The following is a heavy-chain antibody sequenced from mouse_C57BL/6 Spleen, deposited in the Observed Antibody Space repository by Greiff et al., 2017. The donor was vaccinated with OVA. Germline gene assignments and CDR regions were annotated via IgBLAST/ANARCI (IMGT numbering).Heavy chain of an antibody. D-gene: IGHD1-1*01. Sequence: EVQLQQSGPELVKPGASVKISCKASGYTFTDYYMNWVKQSHGKSLEWIGDINPNNGGTSYNQKFKGKATLTVDKSSSTAYMELRSLTSEDSAVYYCARSSRDYYGSRWAWFAYWGQGTLVTVSA. J-gene: IGHJ3*01. CDR3: ARSSRDYYGSRWAWFAY. V-gene: IGHV1-26*01. CDR2: INPNNGGT. CDR1: GYTFTDYY.